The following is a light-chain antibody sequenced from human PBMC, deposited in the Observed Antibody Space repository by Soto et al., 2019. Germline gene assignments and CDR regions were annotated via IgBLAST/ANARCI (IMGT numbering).Light chain of an antibody. CDR2: GASS. CDR1: QSVSSN. J-gene: IGKJ4*01. Sequence: EIVMTQSPATLSVSPGERATLSCRASQSVSSNIAWYQQKPGQAPRLLIYGASSTRATGIPARFSGSGSGTEFTLTISSLQSEEFAVYYCQQYNNWPFTFGGGTKVEIK. CDR3: QQYNNWPFT. V-gene: IGKV3-15*01.